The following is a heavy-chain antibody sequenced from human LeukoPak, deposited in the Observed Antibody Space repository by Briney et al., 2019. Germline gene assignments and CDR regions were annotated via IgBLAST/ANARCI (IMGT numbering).Heavy chain of an antibody. CDR2: IYYSGST. D-gene: IGHD3-22*01. V-gene: IGHV4-59*08. CDR3: ARQGYDSSADAFDI. J-gene: IGHJ3*02. CDR1: GGSISSYY. Sequence: PSETLSLTCTVSGGSISSYYWSWIRQPPGKGLEWIGYIYYSGSTNYNPSLKSRVAISVDTSKNQFSLKLSSVTAADTAVYYCARQGYDSSADAFDIWGQGTMVTVSS.